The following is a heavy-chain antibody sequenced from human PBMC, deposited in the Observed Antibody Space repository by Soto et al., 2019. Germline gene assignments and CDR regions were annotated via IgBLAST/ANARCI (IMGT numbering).Heavy chain of an antibody. Sequence: GGSLRLSCAASGFTFSSYGMHWVRQAPGKGLEWVAVISYDGSNKYYADSVKGRFTISRDNSKNTVYLQMNSLRTEDTAVYYCANGRCGSNCYYLDYWGQGTLVTVSS. J-gene: IGHJ4*02. CDR1: GFTFSSYG. D-gene: IGHD2-21*02. V-gene: IGHV3-30*18. CDR2: ISYDGSNK. CDR3: ANGRCGSNCYYLDY.